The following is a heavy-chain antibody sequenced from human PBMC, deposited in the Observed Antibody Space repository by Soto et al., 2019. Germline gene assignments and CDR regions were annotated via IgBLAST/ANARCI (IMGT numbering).Heavy chain of an antibody. CDR3: ATGRISRGLDV. CDR2: IYSRGST. Sequence: SETLSLTCSVSGGTISSYYWSWIRQPPGKGLEWIGYIYSRGSTSYNPSLKSRASILVDTSKNQFSLRLTSVTAADTAVYYCATGRISRGLDVWGQGTTVTVS. CDR1: GGTISSYY. J-gene: IGHJ6*02. V-gene: IGHV4-59*12.